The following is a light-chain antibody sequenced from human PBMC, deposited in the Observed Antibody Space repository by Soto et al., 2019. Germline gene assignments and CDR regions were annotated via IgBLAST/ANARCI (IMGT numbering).Light chain of an antibody. CDR2: GNT. Sequence: QSVLTQPPSVSGAPGQRVTISCTGTSSNIGAPYDVHWYQQLPGTAPKLLIYGNTNRPSGVPDRFSGSKSGTSASLAITGLQPEDEADYYCQSYGTSLNVVFGGGTKVTVL. CDR1: SSNIGAPYD. J-gene: IGLJ2*01. V-gene: IGLV1-40*01. CDR3: QSYGTSLNVV.